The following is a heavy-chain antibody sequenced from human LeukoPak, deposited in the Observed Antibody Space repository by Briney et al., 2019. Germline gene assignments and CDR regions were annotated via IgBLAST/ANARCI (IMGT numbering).Heavy chain of an antibody. CDR2: IYYDGNQK. J-gene: IGHJ3*01. CDR1: GFTSKTYG. D-gene: IGHD4-23*01. Sequence: GGSLRLSCAASGFTSKTYGMHWGREAPGEGLEWGAVIYYDGNQKYYGDSVKGRVTVSRDVSENMSYLQMSGLRADDTAVYCARGGVATAWGAFDVWGQGTMVTVSS. CDR3: ARGGVATAWGAFDV. V-gene: IGHV3-33*01.